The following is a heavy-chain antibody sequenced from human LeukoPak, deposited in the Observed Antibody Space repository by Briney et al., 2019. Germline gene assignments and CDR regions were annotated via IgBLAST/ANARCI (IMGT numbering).Heavy chain of an antibody. CDR1: GGSISSYY. CDR2: IYYSGST. V-gene: IGHV4-59*01. J-gene: IGHJ3*02. CDR3: ARDGDSSGYYHHDAFDI. Sequence: PSETLSLTCTVSGGSISSYYWSCIRQPPGKGLEWIGYIYYSGSTNYNPSLKSRVTISVDTSKNQFSLKLSSVTAADTAVYYCARDGDSSGYYHHDAFDIWGQGTMVTVSS. D-gene: IGHD3-22*01.